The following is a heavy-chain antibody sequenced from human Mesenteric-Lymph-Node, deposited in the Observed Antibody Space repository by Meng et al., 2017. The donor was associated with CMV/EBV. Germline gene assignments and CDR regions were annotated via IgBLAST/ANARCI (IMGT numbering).Heavy chain of an antibody. CDR2: LSGRGIST. V-gene: IGHV3-23*01. J-gene: IGHJ6*02. Sequence: GGSLRPSCEVSGFTFGNYAMSWVRQAPGQGLEWVSALSGRGISTYYADSVKGRFTISRDNSKNTLYLQINSLRAEDTAVYYCAKDKSYDSSGYYYWYGMDVWGPGTTVTVSS. D-gene: IGHD3-22*01. CDR1: GFTFGNYA. CDR3: AKDKSYDSSGYYYWYGMDV.